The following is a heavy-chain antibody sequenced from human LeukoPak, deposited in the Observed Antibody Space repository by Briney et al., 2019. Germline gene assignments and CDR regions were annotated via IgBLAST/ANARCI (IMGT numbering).Heavy chain of an antibody. CDR3: ASSYSSGWYPEGDAFDI. Sequence: SQTLSLTCAISGDSVSSNSAAWNWIRQSPSRGLEWLGRTYYRSKWYNDYAVSVKSRITINPDTSKNQFSLQLNSMTPEDTAVYYCASSYSSGWYPEGDAFDIWGQGTMVTVSS. CDR2: TYYRSKWYN. D-gene: IGHD6-19*01. CDR1: GDSVSSNSAA. V-gene: IGHV6-1*01. J-gene: IGHJ3*02.